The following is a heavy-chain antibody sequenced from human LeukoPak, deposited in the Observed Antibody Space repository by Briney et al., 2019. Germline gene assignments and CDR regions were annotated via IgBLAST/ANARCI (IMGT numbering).Heavy chain of an antibody. CDR2: IIPIFGTA. CDR1: GGTFSSYA. Sequence: SVKVSCKASGGTFSSYAISWVRQAPGQGLEWMGGIIPIFGTANYAQKLQGRVTMTTDTSTSTAYMELRSLRSDDTAVYYCARDRNQYCSGGSCYFDYWGQGTLVTVSS. J-gene: IGHJ4*02. V-gene: IGHV1-69*05. D-gene: IGHD2-15*01. CDR3: ARDRNQYCSGGSCYFDY.